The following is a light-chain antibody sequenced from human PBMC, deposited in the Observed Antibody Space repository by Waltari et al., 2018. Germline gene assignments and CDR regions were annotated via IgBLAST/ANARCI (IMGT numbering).Light chain of an antibody. J-gene: IGLJ2*01. Sequence: YDLTQPFSVSVSPGQTATITCSGDVLAEKNVRWFQQKPGQAPTLILYKDTERPSGIPERFSGSSSGSTVTLTIRGARLEDEADYHCHAAADNNWFFGGGTKLTVL. V-gene: IGLV3-27*01. CDR1: VLAEKN. CDR3: HAAADNNWF. CDR2: KDT.